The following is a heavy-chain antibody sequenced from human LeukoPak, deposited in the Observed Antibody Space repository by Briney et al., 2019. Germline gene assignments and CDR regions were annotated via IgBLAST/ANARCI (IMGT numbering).Heavy chain of an antibody. V-gene: IGHV3-30*02. Sequence: TGGSLRLSCAASGFIFSSYGMHWVRQAPDKGLEWVAFIRYDGSRKYYADSVKGRFTISRDNSKNTLYLNMNSLRAEDTAIYYCAKVRSTAVTAAINYWGRGTLVTVS. CDR2: IRYDGSRK. D-gene: IGHD2-2*02. J-gene: IGHJ4*02. CDR3: AKVRSTAVTAAINY. CDR1: GFIFSSYG.